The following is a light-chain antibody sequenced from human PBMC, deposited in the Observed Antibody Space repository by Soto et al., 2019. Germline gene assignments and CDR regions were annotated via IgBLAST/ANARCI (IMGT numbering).Light chain of an antibody. CDR2: EVS. J-gene: IGLJ1*01. Sequence: QSVLTQPASVSGSPGQSITISCTGTSSDVGGYNYVSWYQQHPGKAPKLMIFEVSNRPSGVSNRFSGPKSGNTASLTISGLQTEDEADYYCTSYTSSFTHLFGTGTKVTVL. CDR3: TSYTSSFTHL. CDR1: SSDVGGYNY. V-gene: IGLV2-14*01.